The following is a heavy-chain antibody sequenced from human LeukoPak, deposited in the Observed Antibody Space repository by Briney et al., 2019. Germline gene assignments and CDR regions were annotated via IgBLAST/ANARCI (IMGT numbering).Heavy chain of an antibody. V-gene: IGHV1-18*01. CDR3: ARDRSNWNYAFDI. Sequence: ASVKVSCKASGYTFTNYAISWVRQAPGQGLEWMGWISAYNGNTKYTQKFQGRVTMTRDTSTSTAYMELRSLRSDDTAVYYCARDRSNWNYAFDIWGQGTMVIVSS. D-gene: IGHD1-7*01. CDR2: ISAYNGNT. J-gene: IGHJ3*02. CDR1: GYTFTNYA.